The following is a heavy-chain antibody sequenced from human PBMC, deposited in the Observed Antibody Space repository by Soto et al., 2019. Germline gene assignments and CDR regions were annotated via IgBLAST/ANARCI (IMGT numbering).Heavy chain of an antibody. CDR3: ARGPSPLAY. Sequence: SQSLSRTCAVSGDSVSSNSAAWNWIRQSPSRGLEWLGRTYYRSRWYSDYAGSVKSRITINADTSKNQFSLHLNSVTPQDTAVYYCARGPSPLAYWGRGTVVTVSS. J-gene: IGHJ4*02. D-gene: IGHD6-6*01. CDR1: GDSVSSNSAA. CDR2: TYYRSRWYS. V-gene: IGHV6-1*01.